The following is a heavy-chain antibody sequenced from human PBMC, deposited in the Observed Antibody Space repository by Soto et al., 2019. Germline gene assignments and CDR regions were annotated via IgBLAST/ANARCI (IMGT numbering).Heavy chain of an antibody. D-gene: IGHD5-12*01. CDR1: GFTFSSYA. CDR2: ISGRIGRT. J-gene: IGHJ5*02. CDR3: AKGYSGYDLNWFDP. Sequence: GGSLRLSCAASGFTFSSYAMSWVRQAPGKGLEWVSAISGRIGRTYYADSVKGRFTISRDNFKNILYLQMNSLRAEDTAVYYCAKGYSGYDLNWFDPWGQGTLVTVSS. V-gene: IGHV3-23*01.